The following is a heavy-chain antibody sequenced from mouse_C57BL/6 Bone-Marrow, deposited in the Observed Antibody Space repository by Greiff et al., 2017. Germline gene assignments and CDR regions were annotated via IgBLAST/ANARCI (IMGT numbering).Heavy chain of an antibody. CDR3: AKNGGGGWFAY. Sequence: VKVVESGPGLVQPSQSLSITCTVSGFSLTSYGVHWVRQSPGKGLEWLGVIWRGGSTDYNAAFMSRLSITKDNSKSQVFFKMNSLQADDTAIYYFAKNGGGGWFAYWGQGALVTVSA. V-gene: IGHV2-5*01. J-gene: IGHJ3*01. CDR1: GFSLTSYG. CDR2: IWRGGST. D-gene: IGHD1-1*02.